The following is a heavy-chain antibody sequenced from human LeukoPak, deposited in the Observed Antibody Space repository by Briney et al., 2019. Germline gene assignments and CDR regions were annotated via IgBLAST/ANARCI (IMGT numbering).Heavy chain of an antibody. V-gene: IGHV4-59*12. D-gene: IGHD5-24*01. CDR2: IYYSGST. Sequence: SETLSLTCTVSGGSISSYYWSWIRQPPGKGLEWIGYIYYSGSTDYNPSLKSRVTISVDTSKNQFSLKLSSVTAADTAVYYCARSSGWDGYNYAGYWGQGTLVTVSS. J-gene: IGHJ4*02. CDR1: GGSISSYY. CDR3: ARSSGWDGYNYAGY.